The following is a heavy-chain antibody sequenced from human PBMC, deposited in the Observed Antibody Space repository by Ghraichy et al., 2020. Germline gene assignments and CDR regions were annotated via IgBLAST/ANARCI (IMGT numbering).Heavy chain of an antibody. CDR1: GGSISSYY. Sequence: SETLSLTCTVSGGSISSYYWSWIRQPPGKGLDWIGYIYYSGSTNYNPSLKSRVTISVDTSKNQFSLKLSSVTAADTAVYYCARDFRLGYSYGFDYWGQGTLVTVSS. D-gene: IGHD5-18*01. CDR2: IYYSGST. V-gene: IGHV4-59*01. J-gene: IGHJ4*02. CDR3: ARDFRLGYSYGFDY.